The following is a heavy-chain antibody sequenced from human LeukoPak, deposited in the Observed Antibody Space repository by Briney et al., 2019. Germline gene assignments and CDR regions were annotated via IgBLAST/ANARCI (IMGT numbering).Heavy chain of an antibody. D-gene: IGHD6-6*01. J-gene: IGHJ4*02. CDR2: INPSGGSS. CDR1: GYTFTGYY. Sequence: GASVKVSCKASGYTFTGYYMHWVRQAPGQGLEWMGIINPSGGSSSYAQKFQGRVTMTRDTSTSTVYMELSSLRSEDTAVYYCARDQEQLGRFIDYWGQGTLVTVSS. CDR3: ARDQEQLGRFIDY. V-gene: IGHV1-46*01.